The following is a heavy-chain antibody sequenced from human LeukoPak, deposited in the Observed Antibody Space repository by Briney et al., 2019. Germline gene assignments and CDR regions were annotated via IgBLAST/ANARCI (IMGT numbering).Heavy chain of an antibody. Sequence: GRSLRLSCAASGFTFSSYGMHWVRQAPGKGLEWVAVISYDGSNKYYADSVKGRFTISRDNAKNSLYLQMNSLRAEDTAVYYCATEEDPWGQGTLVTVSS. CDR2: ISYDGSNK. J-gene: IGHJ5*02. CDR1: GFTFSSYG. V-gene: IGHV3-30*03. CDR3: ATEEDP.